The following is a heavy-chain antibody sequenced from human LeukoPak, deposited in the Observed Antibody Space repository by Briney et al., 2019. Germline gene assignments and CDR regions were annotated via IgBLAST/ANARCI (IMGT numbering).Heavy chain of an antibody. CDR2: IYHSGSI. V-gene: IGHV4-4*02. CDR1: GGSISSRNW. Sequence: SETLSLTCAVSGGSISSRNWWSWVRQPPGKGLEWIGEIYHSGSINYNPSLKSRVTISVDKSKNQLSLRLTSVTAADTAVYYCSRDNGAIRAYYYHGMDVWSQGTTVTVSS. CDR3: SRDNGAIRAYYYHGMDV. D-gene: IGHD2-8*01. J-gene: IGHJ6*02.